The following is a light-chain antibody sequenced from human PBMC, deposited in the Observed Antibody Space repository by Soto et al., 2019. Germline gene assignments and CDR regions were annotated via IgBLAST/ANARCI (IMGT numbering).Light chain of an antibody. Sequence: AIQMTQSPSSLSASVGDRVTITCRASQGIKDDLGWYQQKPGKAPKLLIYAASSLQSGVPSRFSGSGSGTDFTLTISSLQPEDFATYYCLQDYNYPLTFGGGTNVEIK. V-gene: IGKV1-6*01. CDR2: AAS. CDR1: QGIKDD. CDR3: LQDYNYPLT. J-gene: IGKJ4*01.